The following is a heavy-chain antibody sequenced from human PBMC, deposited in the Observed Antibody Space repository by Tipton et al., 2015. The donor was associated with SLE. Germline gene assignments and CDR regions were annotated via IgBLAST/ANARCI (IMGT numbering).Heavy chain of an antibody. V-gene: IGHV3-53*04. Sequence: QLVQSGGGLVQPGGSLRLSCSASGFTVSSNYMSWVRQAPGKGLEWVSVIYSGGSTYYADSVKGRFTISRHNSKNTLYLQMNSLRAEDTAVYYCARGYVVAAAGPGVGAFDIWGQGTMVTVSS. D-gene: IGHD6-13*01. CDR3: ARGYVVAAAGPGVGAFDI. CDR2: IYSGGST. CDR1: GFTVSSNY. J-gene: IGHJ3*02.